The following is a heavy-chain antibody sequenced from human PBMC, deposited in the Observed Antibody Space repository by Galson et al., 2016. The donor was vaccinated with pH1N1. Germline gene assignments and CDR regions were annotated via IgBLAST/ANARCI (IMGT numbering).Heavy chain of an antibody. D-gene: IGHD2-8*01. CDR1: GYTFIGYY. V-gene: IGHV1-2*02. CDR2: IKPNSGDT. J-gene: IGHJ4*02. CDR3: ARGRYCNNRDCFMGIDS. Sequence: SVKVSCKASGYTFIGYYIHWVRQAPGQGLEWMGWIKPNSGDTKYAQKFQGRVTMTRDTSISTAYMELSSLRSDDTAIYYCARGRYCNNRDCFMGIDSWGQGTLVTVSS.